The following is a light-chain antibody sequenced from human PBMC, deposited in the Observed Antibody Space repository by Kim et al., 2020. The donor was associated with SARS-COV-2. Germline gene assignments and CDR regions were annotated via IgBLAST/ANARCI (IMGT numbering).Light chain of an antibody. Sequence: AAVGDRVTSSCRASQSISSWLAWYQQKPGKAPKLLIYDASSWESGVPSRFSGSGSGTEFTLTISSLQPDDFATYYCQEYNGYSPTFGQGTKVEIK. J-gene: IGKJ1*01. CDR2: DAS. CDR3: QEYNGYSPT. CDR1: QSISSW. V-gene: IGKV1-5*01.